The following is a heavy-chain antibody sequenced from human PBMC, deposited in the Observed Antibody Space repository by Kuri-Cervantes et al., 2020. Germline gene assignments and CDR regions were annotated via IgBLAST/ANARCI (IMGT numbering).Heavy chain of an antibody. CDR1: GGSFSGYY. V-gene: IGHV4-34*01. J-gene: IGHJ3*02. CDR3: ARIKGRGVIAFDI. CDR2: IYHSGST. D-gene: IGHD3-10*01. Sequence: GSLRLSCAVYGGSFSGYYWSWIRQPPGKGLEWIGEIYHSGSTNYNPSLKSRVTISVDKSKNQFSLKLSSVTAADTAVYYCARIKGRGVIAFDIWGQGTMVTVSS.